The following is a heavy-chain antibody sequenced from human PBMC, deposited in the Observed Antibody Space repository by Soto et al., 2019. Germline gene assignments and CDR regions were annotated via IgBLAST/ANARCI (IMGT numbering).Heavy chain of an antibody. V-gene: IGHV1-3*01. CDR1: GYTFTSYA. CDR2: INAGNGNT. J-gene: IGHJ5*02. CDR3: ARGYPRIAAAGPKSRFDP. D-gene: IGHD6-13*01. Sequence: ASVKVSCKASGYTFTSYAMHWVRQAPGQRLEWMGWINAGNGNTKYSQKFQGRVTITRDTSTSTAYMELSSLRSEDTAVYYCARGYPRIAAAGPKSRFDPWGQGTLVTVSS.